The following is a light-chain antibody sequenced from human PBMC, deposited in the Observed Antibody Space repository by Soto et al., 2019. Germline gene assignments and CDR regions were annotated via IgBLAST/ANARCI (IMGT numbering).Light chain of an antibody. CDR1: SSDVGYYNY. Sequence: QSALTQPPSASGSPGQSVTISCTGTSSDVGYYNYVSWYQQHPGKAPKLMIYEVTKRPSGVPDRFSASKSGNTASLTVSVLQAEDEADYYCSSYAGSNNYVFGSGTKLTVL. CDR3: SSYAGSNNYV. J-gene: IGLJ1*01. CDR2: EVT. V-gene: IGLV2-8*01.